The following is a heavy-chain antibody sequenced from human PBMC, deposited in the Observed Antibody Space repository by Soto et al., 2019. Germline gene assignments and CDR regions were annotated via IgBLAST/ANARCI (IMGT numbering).Heavy chain of an antibody. CDR1: GYTFTSYD. CDR3: ARGLAAGTGMADFEY. Sequence: ASVKVSCKASGYTFTSYDINWVRQATGQGLEWMGWMNPNSGNTGYAQKFQGRVTMTRNTSISTAYMELSSLRSEDTAVYYRARGLAAGTGMADFEYWGQGTLSIVSS. D-gene: IGHD1-1*01. CDR2: MNPNSGNT. V-gene: IGHV1-8*01. J-gene: IGHJ4*02.